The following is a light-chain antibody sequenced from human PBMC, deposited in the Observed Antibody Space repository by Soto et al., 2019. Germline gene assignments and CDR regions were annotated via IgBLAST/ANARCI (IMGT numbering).Light chain of an antibody. CDR1: QGISSY. CDR2: AAS. J-gene: IGKJ2*01. V-gene: IGKV1-9*01. CDR3: QQLNSYPLT. Sequence: IQLTQSPSSLSASVGDRVTVTCRASQGISSYLAWYQQQPGKAPKLLIYAASTLQRGVSSRFSGSGFGTDFTLTISSLQPEDFATYYCQQLNSYPLTFGQGTKLEIK.